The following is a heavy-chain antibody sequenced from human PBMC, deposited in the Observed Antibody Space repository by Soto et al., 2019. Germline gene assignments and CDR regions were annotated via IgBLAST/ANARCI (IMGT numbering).Heavy chain of an antibody. Sequence: QVQLVQSGAEVKKPGSSVKVSCKASRGTFSSYAISWVRPAPGQGLEWMGGIIPIFGTANYAQKFQGRVTITADESTSTAYMVLSSLRSEDTAVYYCARDGGYKHYYYGMDVWGQGTTVTVSS. CDR3: ARDGGYKHYYYGMDV. CDR2: IIPIFGTA. D-gene: IGHD5-12*01. J-gene: IGHJ6*02. V-gene: IGHV1-69*12. CDR1: RGTFSSYA.